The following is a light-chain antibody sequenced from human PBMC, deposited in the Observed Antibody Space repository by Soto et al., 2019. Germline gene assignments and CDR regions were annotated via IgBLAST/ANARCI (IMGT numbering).Light chain of an antibody. Sequence: DAVLTQSPLSLPVTLGQPAAISCRSSQSLVYSNGNAYLIWFQQRPGQSPRRLIYQVSTRDAGVPDRFSGSGSGTYFTLTISRVEAEDVGLYSCMQGTHWPWTFVQGTKVEIK. V-gene: IGKV2-30*01. CDR2: QVS. J-gene: IGKJ1*01. CDR1: QSLVYSNGNAY. CDR3: MQGTHWPWT.